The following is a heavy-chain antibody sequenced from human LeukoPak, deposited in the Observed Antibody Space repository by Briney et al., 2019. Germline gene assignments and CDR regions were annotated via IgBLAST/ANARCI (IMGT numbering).Heavy chain of an antibody. Sequence: GGSLRLSCAASGFTFSSYSMNWVRQAPGKGLEWVSSISSSSSYIYYADSVKGRFTISRDNSKNTLYLQMNSLRAEDTAVYYCARATPYDSSGYYYIVWGQGTLVTVSS. V-gene: IGHV3-21*01. CDR3: ARATPYDSSGYYYIV. D-gene: IGHD3-22*01. J-gene: IGHJ4*02. CDR1: GFTFSSYS. CDR2: ISSSSSYI.